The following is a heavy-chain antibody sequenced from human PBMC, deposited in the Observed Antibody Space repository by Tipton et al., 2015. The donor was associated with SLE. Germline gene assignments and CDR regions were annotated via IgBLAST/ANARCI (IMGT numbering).Heavy chain of an antibody. CDR3: ARLTSYPDY. CDR1: GGSISSYY. CDR2: IYYSGST. Sequence: TLSLTCTVSGGSISSYYWSWIRQPPGKGLEWIGYIYYSGSTNYNPSLQSRVTISIDTSKNQVSLKLSSVTAADTAVYYCARLTSYPDYWGQGTLVTVSS. J-gene: IGHJ4*02. V-gene: IGHV4-59*08.